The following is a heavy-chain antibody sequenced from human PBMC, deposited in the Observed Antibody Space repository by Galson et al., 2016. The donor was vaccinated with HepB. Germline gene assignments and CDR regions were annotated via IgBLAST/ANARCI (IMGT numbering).Heavy chain of an antibody. CDR2: ISFYPVNT. CDR1: GYTFTNYV. CDR3: ARKRGSWQDGHFDY. Sequence: SVKVSCKASGYTFTNYVIPWVRQAPGQGLKWMGWISFYPVNTTYEQRLQGRVTMSTDTSTSTAYMELRSLRSDDTALYYCARKRGSWQDGHFDYWGQGTLVTVSS. D-gene: IGHD6-13*01. V-gene: IGHV1-18*01. J-gene: IGHJ4*02.